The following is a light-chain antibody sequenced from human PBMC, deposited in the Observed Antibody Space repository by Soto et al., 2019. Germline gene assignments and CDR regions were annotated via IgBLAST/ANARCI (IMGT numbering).Light chain of an antibody. CDR2: AAS. J-gene: IGKJ4*01. CDR1: QTIMTY. V-gene: IGKV1-39*01. CDR3: QQSYSSLPLT. Sequence: DIQMTQSPSSLFASVGDEVTIACRASQTIMTYLNWYQLKPGKPPRLPIYAASSLQTGVPSRFSGSEAGTDFTLTICSLQPEDFAIYYCQQSYSSLPLTFGGGIKVDI.